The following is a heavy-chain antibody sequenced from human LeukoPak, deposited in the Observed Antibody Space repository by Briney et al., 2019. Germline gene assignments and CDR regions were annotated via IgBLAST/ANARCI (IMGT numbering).Heavy chain of an antibody. V-gene: IGHV1-8*01. J-gene: IGHJ5*02. D-gene: IGHD2-2*01. Sequence: GALVKVSCKASGYTFTSYDINWVRQATGQGLEWMGWMNPNSGNTGYAQKFQGRVTMTRNTSISTAYMELSSLRSEDTAVYYCARGYWDCSSTSCYERFDPWGQGTLVTVSS. CDR3: ARGYWDCSSTSCYERFDP. CDR1: GYTFTSYD. CDR2: MNPNSGNT.